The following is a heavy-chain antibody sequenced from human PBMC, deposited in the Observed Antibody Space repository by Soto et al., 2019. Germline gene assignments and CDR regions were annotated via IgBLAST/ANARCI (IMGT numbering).Heavy chain of an antibody. CDR1: GFTFSRYW. D-gene: IGHD4-17*01. CDR3: AREEYGDHFGY. V-gene: IGHV3-7*01. CDR2: IKQDGTEK. Sequence: EVQLVESGGGLVQPGGSLILSCTASGFTFSRYWMSWVRQAPGKGLEWVANIKQDGTEKYYVDSVKGRFTISRDNAKNSLYLQMNSLRAEDTAVYYCAREEYGDHFGYWGQGTLVPVSS. J-gene: IGHJ4*02.